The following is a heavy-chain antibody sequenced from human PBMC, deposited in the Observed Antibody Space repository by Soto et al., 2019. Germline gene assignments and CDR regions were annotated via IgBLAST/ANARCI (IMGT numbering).Heavy chain of an antibody. CDR3: ARDQGVAAAGITWFDP. V-gene: IGHV4-4*07. CDR1: GGSINSYH. Sequence: SETLSLTCTVSGGSINSYHWSWIRQPAGKGLEWIVHIHSSGSTNYNPSLKSRVTMSVDTSKNQFSLRLMSLTAADTAVYYCARDQGVAAAGITWFDPWGQGSLVTVSS. D-gene: IGHD6-13*01. CDR2: IHSSGST. J-gene: IGHJ5*02.